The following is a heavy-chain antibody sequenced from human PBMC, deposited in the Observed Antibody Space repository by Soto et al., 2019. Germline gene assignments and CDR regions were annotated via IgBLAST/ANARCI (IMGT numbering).Heavy chain of an antibody. V-gene: IGHV1-2*04. Sequence: ASVKVSCKASGYTFTGYYMHWVRQAPGQGLEWMGWINPNSGGTNYAQKFQGWVTMTRDTSISTAYMELSRLRSDDTAVYYCARGSLSIAAAGSYYYYYGMDVWGQGTLVTVSS. D-gene: IGHD6-13*01. J-gene: IGHJ6*02. CDR1: GYTFTGYY. CDR2: INPNSGGT. CDR3: ARGSLSIAAAGSYYYYYGMDV.